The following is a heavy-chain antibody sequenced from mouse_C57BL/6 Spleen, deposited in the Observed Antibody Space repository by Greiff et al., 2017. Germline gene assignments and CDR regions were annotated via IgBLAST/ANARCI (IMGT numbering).Heavy chain of an antibody. CDR2: IGTSGSYT. Sequence: QVQLQQPGADFVLPGASLKLSCTASGFTFTSYCMPWVRQTPGQGLEWIANIGTSGSYTYYTHKLKGKFTITVDKSSSTAYMQLSSLTSEDTAVYYCARIGLRDYFDYWGQGTTLTVSS. D-gene: IGHD3-3*01. J-gene: IGHJ2*01. V-gene: IGHV1-69*01. CDR1: GFTFTSYC. CDR3: ARIGLRDYFDY.